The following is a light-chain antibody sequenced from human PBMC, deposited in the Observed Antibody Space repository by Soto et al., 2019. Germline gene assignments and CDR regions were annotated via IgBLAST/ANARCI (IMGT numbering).Light chain of an antibody. CDR2: ETS. J-gene: IGLJ1*01. Sequence: QSVLTQPASVCGSPGQTITISCSGSRSDLVSWYRLLPGKAPQLIMYETSRRPSWVSDRFSGSRSGSTASLTISGLQPDDEAEYHCCAYAGDEIFLFGTGTKVTVL. CDR1: RSDL. V-gene: IGLV2-23*01. CDR3: CAYAGDEIFL.